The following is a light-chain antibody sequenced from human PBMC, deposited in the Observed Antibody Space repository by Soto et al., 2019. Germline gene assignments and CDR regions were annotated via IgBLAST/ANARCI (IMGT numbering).Light chain of an antibody. CDR3: SSYTTSSTYV. J-gene: IGLJ1*01. CDR2: DVS. CDR1: SSDVGSYNR. V-gene: IGLV2-18*02. Sequence: QSALTQPPSVSGSPGQSVAISCTGTSSDVGSYNRVSWYQQPPGTAPKLMIYDVSNRPTGVPDRFSGSKSGYAASLTISGHQGDAEADCYCSSYTTSSTYVFGTGTKVTVL.